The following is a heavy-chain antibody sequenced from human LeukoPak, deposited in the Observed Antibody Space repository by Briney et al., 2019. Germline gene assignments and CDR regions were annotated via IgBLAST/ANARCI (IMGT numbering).Heavy chain of an antibody. CDR3: ARGFLGSGSYYHY. CDR2: ISYDGSNK. CDR1: GFTFSSYA. V-gene: IGHV3-30*04. Sequence: GGSLRLSCAASGFTFSSYAMHWVRQAPGKGLEWVAVISYDGSNKYYADSVKGRFTISRDNSKNTLYLQMNSLRAEDTAVYYCARGFLGSGSYYHYWGQGTLVTVSS. D-gene: IGHD3-10*01. J-gene: IGHJ4*02.